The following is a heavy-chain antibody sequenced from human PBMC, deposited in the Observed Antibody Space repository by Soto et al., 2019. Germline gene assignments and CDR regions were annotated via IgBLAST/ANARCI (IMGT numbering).Heavy chain of an antibody. CDR1: GFTFSSYE. V-gene: IGHV3-48*03. Sequence: PGGSLRLSCAASGFTFSSYEMNWVRQAPGKGLEWVSYISSSGSTIYYADSVKGRFTISRDNAKNSLYLQMNSLRAEDTAVYYCARDGPFYDAFDIWGQGKMVTVSS. J-gene: IGHJ3*02. D-gene: IGHD3-3*02. CDR2: ISSSGSTI. CDR3: ARDGPFYDAFDI.